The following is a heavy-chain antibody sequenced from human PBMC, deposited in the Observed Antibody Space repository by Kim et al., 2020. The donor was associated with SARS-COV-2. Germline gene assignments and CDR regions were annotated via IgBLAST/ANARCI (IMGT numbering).Heavy chain of an antibody. Sequence: GGSLRLSCAASGLTFSNHTMHWVRQSPEKGLEFVAVISGNGDNTYYADSVKGRFTIARDNSKNTLYLQMNALRAEDTAVYYCARDPQNTFADLYDYFDSWGQGTLVIVSS. CDR3: ARDPQNTFADLYDYFDS. D-gene: IGHD2-8*01. J-gene: IGHJ4*02. CDR2: ISGNGDNT. V-gene: IGHV3-30*07. CDR1: GLTFSNHT.